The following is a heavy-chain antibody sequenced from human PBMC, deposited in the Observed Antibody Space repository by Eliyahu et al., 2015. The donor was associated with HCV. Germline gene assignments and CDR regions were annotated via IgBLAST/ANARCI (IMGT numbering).Heavy chain of an antibody. V-gene: IGHV3-21*02. D-gene: IGHD6-19*01. Sequence: EVQLVESGGGLVKPGGXLXXXCVVXXFXFSLXVMPWFRQAPGKGLEWVSSISSSSSYIYYADSVKGRFTISRDNAKNSLYLQMNSLRVEDTAMYYCVRDSWDVIAVAGRGVDYWGQGTLVTVSS. CDR2: ISSSSSYI. CDR3: VRDSWDVIAVAGRGVDY. J-gene: IGHJ4*02. CDR1: XFXFSLXV.